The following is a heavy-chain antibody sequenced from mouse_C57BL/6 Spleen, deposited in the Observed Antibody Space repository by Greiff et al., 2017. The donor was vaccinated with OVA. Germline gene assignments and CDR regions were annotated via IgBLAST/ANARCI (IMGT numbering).Heavy chain of an antibody. Sequence: EVQLQQSGPELVKPGASVKIPCKASGYTFTDYNMDWVKQSHGKSLEWIGDINPNNGGTFYNQKFKGKATLTVDKSSSTAYMELRSLTSEDTAVYYCARSNYGTSFAYWGQGTLVTVSA. CDR3: ARSNYGTSFAY. CDR1: GYTFTDYN. V-gene: IGHV1-18*01. J-gene: IGHJ3*01. CDR2: INPNNGGT. D-gene: IGHD2-1*01.